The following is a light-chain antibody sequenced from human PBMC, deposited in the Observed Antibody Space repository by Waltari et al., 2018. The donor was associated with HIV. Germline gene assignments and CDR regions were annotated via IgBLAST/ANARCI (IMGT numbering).Light chain of an antibody. CDR3: CAYAAGHVSYV. J-gene: IGLJ1*01. Sequence: QSALTQPPSVSGSPGQSVSISCSGTTSDVGFYDYVSWYQQYPVKAPKLIIFDVNQRPSGVPGRFSGSKSGNTASLTISGLQTEDEADYFCCAYAAGHVSYVFGNGTAVAVL. CDR2: DVN. V-gene: IGLV2-11*01. CDR1: TSDVGFYDY.